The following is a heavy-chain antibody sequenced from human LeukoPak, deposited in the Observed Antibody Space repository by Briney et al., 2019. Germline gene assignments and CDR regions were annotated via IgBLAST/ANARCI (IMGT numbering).Heavy chain of an antibody. CDR2: ISPDGSGE. CDR1: GFTFNQNW. CDR3: AVSGGSGFG. Sequence: GGSLKLSCAASGFTFNQNWMNWVRQAPGKGLEWVANISPDGSGEYYVDFVKGRFTISRDNAKNSVFLQMNSLRDEDTAVYYCAVSGGSGFGWGQGTIVSV. J-gene: IGHJ3*01. D-gene: IGHD3-10*01. V-gene: IGHV3-7*02.